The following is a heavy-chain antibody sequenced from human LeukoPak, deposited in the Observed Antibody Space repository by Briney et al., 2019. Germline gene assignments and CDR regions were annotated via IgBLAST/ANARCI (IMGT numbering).Heavy chain of an antibody. J-gene: IGHJ4*02. Sequence: PGGSLRLSCAASGFTFSSYNMNWVRQAPGKGLEWVSSISSSNTYIYYADSVKGRFTISRDNAKNSLYLQMNSLRAEDTVVYYCARGLHDYPDYWGQGTLVTVSS. V-gene: IGHV3-21*01. CDR2: ISSSNTYI. CDR1: GFTFSSYN. CDR3: ARGLHDYPDY.